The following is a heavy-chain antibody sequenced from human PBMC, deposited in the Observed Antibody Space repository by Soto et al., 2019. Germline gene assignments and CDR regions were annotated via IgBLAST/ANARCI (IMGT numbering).Heavy chain of an antibody. V-gene: IGHV3-33*01. Sequence: PGGSLSLSCAASGFTFSSYGMHWVRQAPGKGLEWVAVIWYDGSNKYYADSVKGRFTISRDNSKNTLYLQMNSLRAEDTAVYYCARDQGSPALPWFGDDYMDVWGKGTTVTVSS. D-gene: IGHD3-10*01. J-gene: IGHJ6*03. CDR2: IWYDGSNK. CDR1: GFTFSSYG. CDR3: ARDQGSPALPWFGDDYMDV.